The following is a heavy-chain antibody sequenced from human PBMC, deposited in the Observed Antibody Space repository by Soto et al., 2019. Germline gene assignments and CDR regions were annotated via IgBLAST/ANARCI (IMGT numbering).Heavy chain of an antibody. J-gene: IGHJ4*02. CDR2: IIPIFGTA. D-gene: IGHD1-26*01. V-gene: IGHV1-69*01. CDR1: GGTFSSSS. Sequence: QVQLVQSGAEVKKPGSSVKVSCKASGGTFSSSSINWVRQSPGQGLEWMGEIIPIFGTANYAQKFQGRVTITADESTSTAYVELSSLRSEDTAVYYCARDGGRHSGGIDYWGQGTLVTVSS. CDR3: ARDGGRHSGGIDY.